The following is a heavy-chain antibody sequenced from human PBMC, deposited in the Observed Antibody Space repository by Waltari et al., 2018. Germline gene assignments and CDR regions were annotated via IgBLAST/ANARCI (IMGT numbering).Heavy chain of an antibody. Sequence: QLQLQESGPGLVRPSETLSPTLTVSSGSPSRRRYFWAWIRQPPGKGLEGIGTIYYRGNTYYNPSLKSRITISVDTSKNQFSLQLSSVTAADTAVYYCARKRFGEPGTYFDYWGQGTLVSVSS. J-gene: IGHJ4*02. CDR3: ARKRFGEPGTYFDY. CDR2: IYYRGNT. D-gene: IGHD3-10*01. V-gene: IGHV4-39*01. CDR1: SGSPSRRRYF.